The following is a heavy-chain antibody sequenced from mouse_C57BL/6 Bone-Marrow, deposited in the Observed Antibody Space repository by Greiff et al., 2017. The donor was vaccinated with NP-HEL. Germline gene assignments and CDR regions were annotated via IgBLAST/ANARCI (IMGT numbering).Heavy chain of an antibody. D-gene: IGHD1-1*01. CDR3: ARDDYYCSSYVYAMDY. V-gene: IGHV1-80*01. CDR2: IYPGDGDS. CDR1: GYAFSSYR. J-gene: IGHJ4*01. Sequence: QVQLKESGAELAKPGASVKISCKASGYAFSSYRMNWVKQRPGQGLEWIGQIYPGDGDSNYNGKFKGKATLTADKSSSITYMQFSSLTSKESAVYFCARDDYYCSSYVYAMDYWGQGTSVTVSS.